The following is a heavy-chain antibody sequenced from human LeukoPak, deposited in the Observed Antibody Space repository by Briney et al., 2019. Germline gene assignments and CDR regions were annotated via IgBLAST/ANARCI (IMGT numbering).Heavy chain of an antibody. J-gene: IGHJ4*02. CDR2: IWYDGSKK. V-gene: IGHV3-33*01. Sequence: GGSLRLSCAASGFTFSSYAMHWVRQAPGKGLEWVAVIWYDGSKKYYADSVKGRFTISRDNSKNTLYLQMNSLRAEDTAVYYCARAGTAMASPLFDYWGQRTLVTVSS. D-gene: IGHD5-18*01. CDR3: ARAGTAMASPLFDY. CDR1: GFTFSSYA.